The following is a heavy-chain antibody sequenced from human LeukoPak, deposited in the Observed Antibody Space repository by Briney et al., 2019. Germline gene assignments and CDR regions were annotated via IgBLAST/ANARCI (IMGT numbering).Heavy chain of an antibody. D-gene: IGHD3-22*01. Sequence: SETLSLTCTVSGYSISSGYYWGWIRQPPGKGLEWIGSIYHSGSTYYNPSLKSRVTISVDTSKNQFSLKLSSVTAADTAVYYCASKLGGPFYYDSSWFDPWGQGTLVTVSS. CDR1: GYSISSGYY. CDR2: IYHSGST. V-gene: IGHV4-38-2*02. CDR3: ASKLGGPFYYDSSWFDP. J-gene: IGHJ5*02.